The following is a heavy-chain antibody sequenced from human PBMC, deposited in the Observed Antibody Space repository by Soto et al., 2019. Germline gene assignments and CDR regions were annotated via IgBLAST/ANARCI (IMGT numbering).Heavy chain of an antibody. CDR2: IFYSGST. CDR3: ARDIGITMVRGVILNYYYYGMDV. D-gene: IGHD3-10*01. CDR1: GGSISTYF. Sequence: SETLSLTCSVSGGSISTYFWNWIRQPPGKGLEWIGYIFYSGSTNYNPSLKSRVTISVDTSKNQFSLKLTSVTAADTAVYYCARDIGITMVRGVILNYYYYGMDVWGQGTTVTVSS. V-gene: IGHV4-59*01. J-gene: IGHJ6*02.